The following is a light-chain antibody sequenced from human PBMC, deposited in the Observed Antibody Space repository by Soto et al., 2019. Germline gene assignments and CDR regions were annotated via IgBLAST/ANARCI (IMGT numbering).Light chain of an antibody. CDR1: QSISNN. Sequence: EIVMTQSPVTLSASPGERATLSCRASQSISNNLALYQQKPGQAPRLLIYGASPRATGIPARFSGSESGTEFTLSISSLQSEDFAVSYCQQYTNWPRTFGQGTKVEIK. CDR2: GAS. J-gene: IGKJ1*01. CDR3: QQYTNWPRT. V-gene: IGKV3-15*01.